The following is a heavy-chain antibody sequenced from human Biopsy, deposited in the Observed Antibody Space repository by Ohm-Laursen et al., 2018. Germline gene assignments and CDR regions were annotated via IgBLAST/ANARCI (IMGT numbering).Heavy chain of an antibody. CDR3: ARDTGTMVRGVLYQ. J-gene: IGHJ4*02. V-gene: IGHV3-9*01. CDR2: IKWNSGKI. Sequence: SLRLSCTASGFNLGDYAMHWVRQVPGKGLEWVSGIKWNSGKIDYADSVKGRFTISRDNATNSLYLHMNSLRTEDSAFYYCARDTGTMVRGVLYQWGQGTQVTVSS. D-gene: IGHD3-10*01. CDR1: GFNLGDYA.